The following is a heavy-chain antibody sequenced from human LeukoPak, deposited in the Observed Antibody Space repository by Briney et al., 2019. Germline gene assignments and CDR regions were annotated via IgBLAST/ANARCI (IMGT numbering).Heavy chain of an antibody. V-gene: IGHV3-11*04. D-gene: IGHD6-19*01. Sequence: GGSLRLSCAASGFTFSDYYMSWIRQAPGKGLEWVSYISSSGSTIYYADSVEGRFTISRDNAKNSLYLQMNSLRAEDTAVYYCARASGYSSGWYYFDYWGQGTLVTVSS. CDR2: ISSSGSTI. CDR1: GFTFSDYY. CDR3: ARASGYSSGWYYFDY. J-gene: IGHJ4*02.